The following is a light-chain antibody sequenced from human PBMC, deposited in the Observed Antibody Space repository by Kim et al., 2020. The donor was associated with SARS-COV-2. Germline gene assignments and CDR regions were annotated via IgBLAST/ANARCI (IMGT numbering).Light chain of an antibody. V-gene: IGKV1-39*01. CDR2: AAS. J-gene: IGKJ1*01. CDR1: QTISSY. CDR3: QQSYSNPRT. Sequence: DIQMTQSPSSLSTSVGDRVTITCRSSQTISSYLNWYQQKPGEAPKLLIYAASSLQSGVPSRFSGSGSGTDFTLTISSLQPEDSATYCCQQSYSNPRTDGQGTKVYIK.